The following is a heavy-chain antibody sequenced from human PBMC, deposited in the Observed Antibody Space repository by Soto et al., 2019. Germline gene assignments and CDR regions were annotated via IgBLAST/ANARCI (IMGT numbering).Heavy chain of an antibody. D-gene: IGHD5-12*01. CDR3: ARVRKGVTTIRKYGMDV. V-gene: IGHV4-34*12. CDR2: IIHSGST. J-gene: IGHJ6*02. CDR1: GGSFRSFY. Sequence: SETLSLTCAVYGGSFRSFYWSWIRQPPGKGLEWIGEIIHSGSTNYNPSLESRVTISLDTSKNQFSLKVNSVIAADTAVYYCARVRKGVTTIRKYGMDVWGQGTTGTVS.